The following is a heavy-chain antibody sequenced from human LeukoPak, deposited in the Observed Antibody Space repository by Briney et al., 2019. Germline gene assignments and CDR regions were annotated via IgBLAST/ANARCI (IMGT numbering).Heavy chain of an antibody. CDR1: GFTFSNYA. CDR3: AKDRAYGFSGSFDI. CDR2: ISGSGDTT. Sequence: GGSLRLSCAASGFTFSNYAMTWVRQAPGKGPEWVSVISGSGDTTYYADSVKGRFTISRDNSKNTLYLQMTSLRAEDTAVFYCAKDRAYGFSGSFDIWGQGTMVTVSS. J-gene: IGHJ3*02. V-gene: IGHV3-23*01. D-gene: IGHD3-10*01.